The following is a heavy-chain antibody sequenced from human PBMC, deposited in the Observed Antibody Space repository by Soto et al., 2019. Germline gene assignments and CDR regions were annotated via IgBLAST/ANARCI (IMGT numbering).Heavy chain of an antibody. V-gene: IGHV3-30*18. Sequence: PGGSLRLSCAASGFTFSSYGMHWVRQAPGKGLEWVAVISYDGSNKYYADSVKGRFTISRDNSKNTLYLQMNSLRAEDTAVYYCAKDQDGVGVLRFFGYWGQGTLVTVSS. CDR3: AKDQDGVGVLRFFGY. J-gene: IGHJ4*02. CDR1: GFTFSSYG. D-gene: IGHD3-3*01. CDR2: ISYDGSNK.